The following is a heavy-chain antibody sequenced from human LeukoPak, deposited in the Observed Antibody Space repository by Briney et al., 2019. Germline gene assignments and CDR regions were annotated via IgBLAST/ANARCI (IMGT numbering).Heavy chain of an antibody. CDR1: GFTFGSYG. V-gene: IGHV3-30*03. CDR3: ATTSLGYCSSSSCPPSHY. Sequence: GGSLRLSCAASGFTFGSYGMHWVRQAPGKGLEWVAVTSYDGSNKYCADSVKGRFTISRDNSKNTLFLQMDSLTNEDTAVYYCATTSLGYCSSSSCPPSHYWGQGTLVTVSS. J-gene: IGHJ4*02. CDR2: TSYDGSNK. D-gene: IGHD2-2*01.